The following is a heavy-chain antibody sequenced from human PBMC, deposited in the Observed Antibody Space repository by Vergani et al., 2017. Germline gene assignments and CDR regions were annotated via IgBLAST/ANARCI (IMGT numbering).Heavy chain of an antibody. Sequence: QVQLQESGPGLVKPSETLSLTCTVSGGSISSYYWSWIRQPAGKGLEWIGRIYTSGSTNYNPSLKSRVTISVDTSKNQFSLKLSSVTAADTAVYYCARGSLAYCGGDCLGWYYYYGMDVWGQGTTVTVSS. V-gene: IGHV4-4*07. CDR1: GGSISSYY. CDR3: ARGSLAYCGGDCLGWYYYYGMDV. J-gene: IGHJ6*02. CDR2: IYTSGST. D-gene: IGHD2-21*02.